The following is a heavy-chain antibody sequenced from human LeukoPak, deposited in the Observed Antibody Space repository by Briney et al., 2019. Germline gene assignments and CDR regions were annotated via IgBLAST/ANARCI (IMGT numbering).Heavy chain of an antibody. CDR3: ASYRSSVWSQ. J-gene: IGHJ4*02. CDR1: GFTFSSYW. CDR2: IKEDGSEK. V-gene: IGHV3-7*01. Sequence: GGTLRLSCAASGFTFSSYWMSWVRQAPGKGLEWVANIKEDGSEKYYVDSVKGRFTISRDNAKNSLYLQMNSLRGEDTAVYYCASYRSSVWSQWGQGTLVTVSS. D-gene: IGHD6-19*01.